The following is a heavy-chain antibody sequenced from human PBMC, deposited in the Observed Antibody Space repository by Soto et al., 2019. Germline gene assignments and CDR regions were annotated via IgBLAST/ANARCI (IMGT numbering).Heavy chain of an antibody. CDR2: IKSKTDGGTT. D-gene: IGHD5-18*01. Sequence: GGSLRLSCAASGFTFSNAWMNWVRQAPGKGLEWVGRIKSKTDGGTTDYAAPVKGRFTTSRDDSKNTLYLQMNSLKTVDTAVYYCTTDGVDTAMVTGPYYYYGMDVWGQGTTVTVSS. V-gene: IGHV3-15*07. CDR3: TTDGVDTAMVTGPYYYYGMDV. J-gene: IGHJ6*02. CDR1: GFTFSNAW.